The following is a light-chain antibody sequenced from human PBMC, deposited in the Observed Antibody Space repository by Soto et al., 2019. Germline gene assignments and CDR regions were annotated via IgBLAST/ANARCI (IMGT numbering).Light chain of an antibody. CDR2: GAS. Sequence: EIVLTQSPGTLSLSPGERVTLSCRASQRLSSSYLAWYQQKPGQAPRLLIQGASSRATGIQDRFSGSGSGTDFTLTISRLEPEDFAVYYSQQVGSSAWTFGQGTKVEIK. J-gene: IGKJ1*01. V-gene: IGKV3-20*01. CDR1: QRLSSSY. CDR3: QQVGSSAWT.